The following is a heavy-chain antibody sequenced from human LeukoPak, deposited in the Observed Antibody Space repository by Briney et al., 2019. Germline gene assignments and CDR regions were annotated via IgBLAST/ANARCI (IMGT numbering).Heavy chain of an antibody. V-gene: IGHV3-21*05. D-gene: IGHD5-12*01. J-gene: IGHJ4*02. CDR3: ASAHGGSGYDRPFDY. Sequence: GGSLRLSCATSGFTFSSFSMNWVRQAPGEGLEWVSYIRGGSSDIHYADSVKGRFTISRDDAKNSLYLQMRSLRVEDTAFYYCASAHGGSGYDRPFDYWGQGTLVTVSS. CDR1: GFTFSSFS. CDR2: IRGGSSDI.